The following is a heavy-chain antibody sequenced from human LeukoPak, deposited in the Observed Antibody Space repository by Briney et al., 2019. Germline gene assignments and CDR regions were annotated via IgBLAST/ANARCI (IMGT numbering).Heavy chain of an antibody. V-gene: IGHV3-33*01. Sequence: GGSLRLSCAASGFTFSSYGMHWVRQAPGKGLEWVAVIWYDGSNKYYADSVKGRFTISRDNSKNTLYLQMNSLRAEDTAVYYCARDNYGYCGGDCYLDYWGQGTLVTVSS. CDR2: IWYDGSNK. CDR1: GFTFSSYG. J-gene: IGHJ4*02. CDR3: ARDNYGYCGGDCYLDY. D-gene: IGHD2-21*02.